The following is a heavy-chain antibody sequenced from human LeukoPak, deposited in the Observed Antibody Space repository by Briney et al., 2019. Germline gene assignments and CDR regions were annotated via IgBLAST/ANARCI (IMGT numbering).Heavy chain of an antibody. Sequence: GGTLRLSCAASGFTFTGYGMSWVRQAPGKGLEWLSTISYSGRSTYYADSVKGRFTISRDNSKNTLYLQMNSLRAEDTAVYYCARAPRNYFDYWGQGTLVTVSS. CDR3: ARAPRNYFDY. D-gene: IGHD6-6*01. CDR1: GFTFTGYG. V-gene: IGHV3-23*01. CDR2: ISYSGRST. J-gene: IGHJ4*02.